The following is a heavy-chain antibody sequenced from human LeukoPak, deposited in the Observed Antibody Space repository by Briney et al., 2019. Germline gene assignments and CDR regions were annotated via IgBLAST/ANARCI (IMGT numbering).Heavy chain of an antibody. V-gene: IGHV1-24*01. D-gene: IGHD2-21*02. CDR2: FDPEDGET. CDR3: ATGRAYCGGDCPVVY. CDR1: GYTLTELS. Sequence: GASVKVSCKVSGYTLTELSMHWVRQAPGKGLEWMGGFDPEDGETIYAQKFQGRVTMTGDTSTDTAYMELSSLRSEDTAVYYCATGRAYCGGDCPVVYWGQGTLVTVSS. J-gene: IGHJ4*02.